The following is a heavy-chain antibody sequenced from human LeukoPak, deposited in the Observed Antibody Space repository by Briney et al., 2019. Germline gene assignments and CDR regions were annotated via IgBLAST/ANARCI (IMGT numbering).Heavy chain of an antibody. CDR3: ARDDSKLGIAAAGTVH. CDR1: GFTFSSYS. V-gene: IGHV3-21*01. Sequence: GGSLRLSCAASGFTFSSYSMNWVRQAPGKGLEWVSSISSSSSYIYYADSVKGRFTISRDNAKNSLYLQMNSLRAEDTAVYYCARDDSKLGIAAAGTVHWGQGTLVTVSS. J-gene: IGHJ4*02. CDR2: ISSSSSYI. D-gene: IGHD6-13*01.